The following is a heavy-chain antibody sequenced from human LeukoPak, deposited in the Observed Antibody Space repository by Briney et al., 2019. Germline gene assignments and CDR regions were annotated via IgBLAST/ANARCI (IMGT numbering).Heavy chain of an antibody. CDR2: IWYDGSNK. D-gene: IGHD3-3*01. Sequence: GGSLRLSCAASGFTFSSYGMHWVRQAPGKGLEWVAVIWYDGSNKYYADSVKGRFTISRDNSKNTLYLQMNSLRAEDTAVYYCARGGITIFGVVINPFDYWGQGTLVTVSS. CDR3: ARGGITIFGVVINPFDY. V-gene: IGHV3-33*01. CDR1: GFTFSSYG. J-gene: IGHJ4*02.